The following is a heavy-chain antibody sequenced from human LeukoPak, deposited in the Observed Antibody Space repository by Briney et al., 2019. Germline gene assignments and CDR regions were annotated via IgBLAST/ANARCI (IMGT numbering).Heavy chain of an antibody. V-gene: IGHV4-39*07. CDR3: ARKGGYYDSSGYYYDYDAFDI. CDR2: IYYIGST. J-gene: IGHJ3*02. D-gene: IGHD3-22*01. CDR1: GGSIISSSYY. Sequence: SETLSLTCTVSGGSIISSSYYWGWIRQPPGKGLEWIGSIYYIGSTSYNPSLKSRVTISLDTSKNQFSLKLSSVTAADTAVYYCARKGGYYDSSGYYYDYDAFDIWGQGTMVTVSS.